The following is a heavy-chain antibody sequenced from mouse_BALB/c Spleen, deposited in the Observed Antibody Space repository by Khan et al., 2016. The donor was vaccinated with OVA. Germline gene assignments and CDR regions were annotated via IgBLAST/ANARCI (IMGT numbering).Heavy chain of an antibody. Sequence: EVQLQESGPGLVKPSQTVSLTCTVSGISITSGNYRWSWIRQFPGNKLEWIGNIYYSGTITYNPSLTSRTPITGNTSKNPFFLEKNSLTAEDTATYYCARDYSSRYWYFDVWGAGTMVTVSS. J-gene: IGHJ1*01. CDR3: ARDYSSRYWYFDV. D-gene: IGHD1-1*01. CDR2: IYYSGTI. V-gene: IGHV3-5*02. CDR1: GISITSGNYR.